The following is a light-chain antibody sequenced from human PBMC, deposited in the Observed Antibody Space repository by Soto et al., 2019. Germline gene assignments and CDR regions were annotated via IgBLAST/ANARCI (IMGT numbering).Light chain of an antibody. CDR1: QSISSW. CDR2: KAS. J-gene: IGKJ1*01. Sequence: DIQMTQSPSTLSASVGDRVTITCRASQSISSWLAWYQQIPGKAPKLLIYKASILESGVTSRFSGSGSGTEFTLTISSLQPEDFATYYCQQYNSYSRTFGQGTKVEIK. CDR3: QQYNSYSRT. V-gene: IGKV1-5*03.